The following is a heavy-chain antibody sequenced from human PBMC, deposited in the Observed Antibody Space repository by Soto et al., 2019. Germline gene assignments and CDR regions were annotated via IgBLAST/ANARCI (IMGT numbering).Heavy chain of an antibody. D-gene: IGHD3-3*01. CDR1: GGSISSSSYY. CDR2: IYYSGST. J-gene: IGHJ4*02. V-gene: IGHV4-39*01. Sequence: QLQLQESGPGLVKPSETLSLTCTVSGGSISSSSYYWGWIRQPPGKGLEWIGGIYYSGSTYYNPSLKSRVTISVDTSKNQFSLKLSSVTAADTAVYYCARRVGFYDFWSGYYFEGSYFDYWGQGTLVTVSS. CDR3: ARRVGFYDFWSGYYFEGSYFDY.